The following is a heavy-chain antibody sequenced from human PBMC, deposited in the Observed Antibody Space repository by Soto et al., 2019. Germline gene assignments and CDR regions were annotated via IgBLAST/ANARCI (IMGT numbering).Heavy chain of an antibody. V-gene: IGHV4-4*02. Sequence: QVQLQESGPGLVKPSGTLSLTCAVSGGSITSSNWWNWVRQPPGMGLEWIGEIYHSGSTNYNPSLKSRVTISVDKSKNQFSLKLTSVTAADTAIYYCVTQWHYYGMDVWGQGTTVTVS. D-gene: IGHD2-8*01. CDR1: GGSITSSNW. CDR3: VTQWHYYGMDV. CDR2: IYHSGST. J-gene: IGHJ6*02.